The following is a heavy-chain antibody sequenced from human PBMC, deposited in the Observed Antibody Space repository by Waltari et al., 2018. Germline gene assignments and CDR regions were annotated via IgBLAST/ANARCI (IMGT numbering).Heavy chain of an antibody. Sequence: QLQLQESGPGLVKPSETLSLTCTVSGGSISGESYHLGWIRQPPGKGLEWIGIISYSGSTYYNPSLKSRVTISVDTSKNQFSLKLSSVTAADTAVYYCARLSYHIVTGYGWFDPWGLGTLVTVSS. CDR2: ISYSGST. V-gene: IGHV4-39*01. CDR3: ARLSYHIVTGYGWFDP. CDR1: GGSISGESYH. J-gene: IGHJ5*02. D-gene: IGHD3-9*01.